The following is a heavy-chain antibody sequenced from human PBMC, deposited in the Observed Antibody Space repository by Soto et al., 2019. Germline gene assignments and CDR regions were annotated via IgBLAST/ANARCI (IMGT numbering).Heavy chain of an antibody. D-gene: IGHD2-8*02. CDR2: IYYSGST. J-gene: IGHJ4*02. CDR1: VGAISTYY. V-gene: IGHV4-59*08. Sequence: HVQLQESGPGVVTPSETLSLTCTVSVGAISTYYWSWIRQPPGKGLEWIGYIYYSGSTNYNPSLKSRVTISVDTSKNQFSLTLSSVTATDTALYYCARLYGYSFDYWGQGTLVTGSS. CDR3: ARLYGYSFDY.